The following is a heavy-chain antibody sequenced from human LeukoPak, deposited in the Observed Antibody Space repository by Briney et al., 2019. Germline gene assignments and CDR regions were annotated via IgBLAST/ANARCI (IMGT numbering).Heavy chain of an antibody. J-gene: IGHJ4*02. V-gene: IGHV1-2*02. CDR2: TNPKSGDT. D-gene: IGHD3-10*01. CDR1: GYTFTDYY. Sequence: ASVKVSCKASGYTFTDYYMHWVRQAPGQGLEWMGWTNPKSGDTRYAQKFQGRVTMTRDTSITTAYMDLSSLRSDDTAVYFCAREWVYYAFWGQGTLVTVSS. CDR3: AREWVYYAF.